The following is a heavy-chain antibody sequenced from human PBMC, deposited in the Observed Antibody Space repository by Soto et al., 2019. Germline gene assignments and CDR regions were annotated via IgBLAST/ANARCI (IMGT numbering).Heavy chain of an antibody. V-gene: IGHV5-10-1*01. Sequence: GESLKISCKGSGYSFTSYWISWVRQMPGKGLEWMGRIDPSDSYTNYSPSFQGHVTISADKSISTAYLQWSSLKASDTAMYYCARQGLHYQDCSSTSCYTYGMDVWGHGTTVTFSS. CDR3: ARQGLHYQDCSSTSCYTYGMDV. CDR1: GYSFTSYW. J-gene: IGHJ6*02. CDR2: IDPSDSYT. D-gene: IGHD2-2*01.